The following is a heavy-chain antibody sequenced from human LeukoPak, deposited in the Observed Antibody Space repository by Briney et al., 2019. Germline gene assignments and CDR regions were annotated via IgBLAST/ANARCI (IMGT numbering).Heavy chain of an antibody. CDR2: ISGSGGST. Sequence: GSLXXXCAASGFTFSSYAMSWVRQAPGKGLEWVSAISGSGGSTYYADSVKGRFTISRDNSKNTLYLQMNRLRAEDTAVYYXAXXGIRVGASAXDIWGQGTXVTVSS. V-gene: IGHV3-23*01. CDR3: AXXGIRVGASAXDI. J-gene: IGHJ3*02. CDR1: GFTFSSYA. D-gene: IGHD1-26*01.